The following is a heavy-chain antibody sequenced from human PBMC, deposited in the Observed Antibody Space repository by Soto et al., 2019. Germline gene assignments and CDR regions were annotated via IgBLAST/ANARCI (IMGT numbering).Heavy chain of an antibody. V-gene: IGHV3-23*01. D-gene: IGHD2-15*01. J-gene: IGHJ6*02. CDR1: GFTFSSYA. CDR3: AKDPIRGYCSGSSCNGYGMDV. CDR2: ISGSGGST. Sequence: GGSLRLSCAASGFTFSSYAMSWVRQAPGKGLEWVSAISGSGGSTYYADSVKGRFTISRDNSKNTLYLQMNSLRAEDTAVYYCAKDPIRGYCSGSSCNGYGMDVWGQGTTVTVSS.